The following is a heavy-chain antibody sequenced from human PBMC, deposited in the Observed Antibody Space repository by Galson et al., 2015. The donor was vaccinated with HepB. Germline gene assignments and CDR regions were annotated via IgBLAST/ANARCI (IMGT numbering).Heavy chain of an antibody. V-gene: IGHV1-3*01. CDR3: AINQWELRGNYFDY. D-gene: IGHD1-26*01. J-gene: IGHJ4*02. CDR2: INAGNGNT. Sequence: SVKVSCKASGYTFTSYAMHWVRQAPGQRLEWMGWINAGNGNTKYSQKFQGRVTITRDTSASTAYMELSSLRSEDTAVYYCAINQWELRGNYFDYWGQGTLVTVSS. CDR1: GYTFTSYA.